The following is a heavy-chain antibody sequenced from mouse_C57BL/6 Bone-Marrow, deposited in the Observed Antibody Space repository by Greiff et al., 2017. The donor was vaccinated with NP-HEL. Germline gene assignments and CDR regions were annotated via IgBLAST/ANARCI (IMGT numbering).Heavy chain of an antibody. CDR1: GYTFTEYT. D-gene: IGHD1-1*01. CDR3: ARGGGTTVVATRYFDY. CDR2: FYPGSGSI. V-gene: IGHV1-62-2*01. Sequence: QVQLQQSGAELVKPGASVKLSCKASGYTFTEYTIHWVKQRSGQGLEWIGWFYPGSGSIKYNEKFKDKATLTADKSSITVYMELSRLTSEGSAVYFCARGGGTTVVATRYFDYWGQGTTLTVSS. J-gene: IGHJ2*01.